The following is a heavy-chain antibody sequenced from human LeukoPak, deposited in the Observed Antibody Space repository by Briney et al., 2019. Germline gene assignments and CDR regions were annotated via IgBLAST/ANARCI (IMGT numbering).Heavy chain of an antibody. CDR3: ARHFSVGWDLAYFDY. J-gene: IGHJ4*02. Sequence: GESLKISCKGSGYSFTSYWIGWVRQMPGKGLEWMGIIYPGDSDTRYSPSFQGQVTISADKSISTAYLQWSSLKASDTAMYYCARHFSVGWDLAYFDYWGQGTLVTVSS. D-gene: IGHD1-26*01. CDR2: IYPGDSDT. V-gene: IGHV5-51*01. CDR1: GYSFTSYW.